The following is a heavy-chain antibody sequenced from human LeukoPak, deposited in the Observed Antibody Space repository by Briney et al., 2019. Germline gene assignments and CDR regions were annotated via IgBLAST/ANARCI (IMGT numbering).Heavy chain of an antibody. D-gene: IGHD6-13*01. CDR2: IWYDGSNK. Sequence: PGGSLRLSCAASGFTFSSYGMHWVRQAPGKGLEWVAVIWYDGSNKYYADSVKGRFTISSDNSKNTLYLQMNSLRAEDTAVYYCARGDPEGIAAAGPRDSDWFDPWGQGTLVTVSS. V-gene: IGHV3-33*01. J-gene: IGHJ5*02. CDR3: ARGDPEGIAAAGPRDSDWFDP. CDR1: GFTFSSYG.